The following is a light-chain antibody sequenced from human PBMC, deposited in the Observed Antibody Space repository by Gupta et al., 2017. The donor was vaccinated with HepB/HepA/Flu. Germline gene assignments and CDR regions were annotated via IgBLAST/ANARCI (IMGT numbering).Light chain of an antibody. CDR3: AAWDDSRNGQV. V-gene: IGLV1-36*01. CDR2: YDD. CDR1: SSNIGNNA. J-gene: IGLJ3*02. Sequence: QSVLTQPPSVSEAPRPRVTISCSGSSSNIGNNAVTWYQQLPGKAPKLLIYYDDLLPSGVSDRFSGSKSGTAASLAISGLQAEDEADYYCAAWDDSRNGQVFGGGTKLTVL.